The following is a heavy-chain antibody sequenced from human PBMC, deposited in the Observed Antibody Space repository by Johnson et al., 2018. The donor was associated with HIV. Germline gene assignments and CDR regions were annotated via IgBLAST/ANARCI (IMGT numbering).Heavy chain of an antibody. CDR1: GFTFSNPG. V-gene: IGHV3-15*01. Sequence: VQLVESGGGLVKPGGSLRLSCAASGFTFSNPGTRSFLPSPFEGLEWVGRIQSKTDGGTTDYAAPVKGRFTISRDDSKNTLYLQMNSLKTEDTAVYYCRSWGSSGWYSNAFDIWGQGTM. J-gene: IGHJ3*02. CDR3: RSWGSSGWYSNAFDI. CDR2: IQSKTDGGTT. D-gene: IGHD6-19*01.